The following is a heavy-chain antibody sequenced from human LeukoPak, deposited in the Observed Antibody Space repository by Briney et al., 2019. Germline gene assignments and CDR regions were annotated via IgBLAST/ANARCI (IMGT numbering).Heavy chain of an antibody. CDR3: ARDFYFYDSSGYFDY. CDR1: GGTLSTYG. V-gene: IGHV1-69*13. D-gene: IGHD3-22*01. CDR2: IIPFLGTV. Sequence: ASVKVSCKASGGTLSTYGISWVRQAPGHELEWMGGIIPFLGTVNYAQKFQGRVTITADEPTTTAYMELSSLRSEDTAVYYCARDFYFYDSSGYFDYWGQGTLVTVSS. J-gene: IGHJ4*02.